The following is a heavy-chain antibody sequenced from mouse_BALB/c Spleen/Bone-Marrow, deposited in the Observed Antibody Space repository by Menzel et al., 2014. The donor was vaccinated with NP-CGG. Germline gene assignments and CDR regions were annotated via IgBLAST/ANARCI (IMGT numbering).Heavy chain of an antibody. V-gene: IGHV1-69*01. J-gene: IGHJ3*01. Sequence: QVQLQQSGAELVMPGATVKMSCKASGHTFTDYWMHWVKQRPGQGLEWIGAIDTSDSYTSYNQKFKGKATLTVDESSSTAYMQFSSLTSEDSAVYYCARSDYRFDPLPYWGQGTLVTVSA. CDR2: IDTSDSYT. CDR1: GHTFTDYW. CDR3: ARSDYRFDPLPY. D-gene: IGHD2-14*01.